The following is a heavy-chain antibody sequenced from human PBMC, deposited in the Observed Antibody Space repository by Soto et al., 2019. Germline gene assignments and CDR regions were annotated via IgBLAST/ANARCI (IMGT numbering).Heavy chain of an antibody. V-gene: IGHV6-1*01. CDR1: GASVSSNSAA. CDR2: TYYKSKWYN. J-gene: IGHJ6*02. Sequence: SQTLSLTCAISGASVSSNSAAWNWIRQSPSRGLEWLGRTYYKSKWYNDYAVSVKSRITINPDTSKNQFSLQLNSVTPEDTAVYYCARALYSSSSLYYYYGMDVWCLGTTVTVSS. D-gene: IGHD6-6*01. CDR3: ARALYSSSSLYYYYGMDV.